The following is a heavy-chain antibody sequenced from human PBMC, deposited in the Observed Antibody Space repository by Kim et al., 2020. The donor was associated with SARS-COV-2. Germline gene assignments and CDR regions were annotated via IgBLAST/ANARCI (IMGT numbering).Heavy chain of an antibody. J-gene: IGHJ3*01. V-gene: IGHV3-30*02. D-gene: IGHD6-19*01. CDR3: AWIHSSRWYLDAFDF. Sequence: ADSRRGRVTISRDNSKNTLYVQMNRLRAEDTAVYYCAWIHSSRWYLDAFDFWGQGTMVTVSS.